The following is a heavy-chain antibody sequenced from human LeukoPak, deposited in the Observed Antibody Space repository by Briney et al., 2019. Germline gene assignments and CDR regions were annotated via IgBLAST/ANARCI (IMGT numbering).Heavy chain of an antibody. CDR3: ARGRVVDYYDSSGYSD. Sequence: SVKVSCKASGGTFISYAISWVRQAPGQGLEWMGGIIPIFGTANYAQKFQGRVTITADESTSTAYMELSSLRSEDTAVYYCARGRVVDYYDSSGYSDWGQGTLVTVSS. D-gene: IGHD3-22*01. CDR2: IIPIFGTA. CDR1: GGTFISYA. V-gene: IGHV1-69*13. J-gene: IGHJ4*02.